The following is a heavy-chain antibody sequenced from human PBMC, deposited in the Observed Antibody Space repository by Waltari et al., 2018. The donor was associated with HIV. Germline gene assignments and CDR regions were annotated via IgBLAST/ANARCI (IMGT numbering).Heavy chain of an antibody. CDR2: FDPEGDET. V-gene: IGHV1-24*01. J-gene: IGHJ4*01. CDR3: ASNDRPVYFFDY. Sequence: QVVLIESGAEVKQPGGSVKVSCKVAGYSLTQLSMHWVRQAPGKGLEWMGGFDPEGDETIYEQKFQGRLSMTEYTSTDTAYMELRGLRSDDTAVYYCASNDRPVYFFDYWSHGTLVTVSS. CDR1: GYSLTQLS. D-gene: IGHD3-9*01.